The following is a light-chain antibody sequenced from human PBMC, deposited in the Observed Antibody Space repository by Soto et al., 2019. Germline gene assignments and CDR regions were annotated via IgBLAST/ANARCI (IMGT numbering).Light chain of an antibody. CDR2: DVS. Sequence: QSALTQPRSVSGSPGQSVTISCTGTSSDVGGYNYVSWYQQHPGKAPKFMIYDVSERPSGVPDRFSGSKSGNTASLTISGLQAEDEADYYCCSYAGSYTDVFGGGTKLTVL. CDR1: SSDVGGYNY. J-gene: IGLJ2*01. V-gene: IGLV2-11*01. CDR3: CSYAGSYTDV.